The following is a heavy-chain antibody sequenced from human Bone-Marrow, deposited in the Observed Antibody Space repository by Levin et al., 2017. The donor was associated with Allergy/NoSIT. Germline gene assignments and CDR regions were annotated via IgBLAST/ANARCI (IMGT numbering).Heavy chain of an antibody. Sequence: QAGGSLRLSCAASGFTFSSNDMHWVRQATGKGLEWVSGIDTAGGTYYPGSVKGRFTISRENAKNSLYLEMNSLRAGDTAVYYCARELGIPGYWYFDLWGRGTLVTVSS. CDR1: GFTFSSND. CDR3: ARELGIPGYWYFDL. CDR2: IDTAGGT. J-gene: IGHJ2*01. D-gene: IGHD7-27*01. V-gene: IGHV3-13*04.